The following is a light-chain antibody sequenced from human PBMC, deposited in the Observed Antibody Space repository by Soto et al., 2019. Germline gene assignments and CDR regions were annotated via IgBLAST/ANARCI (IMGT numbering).Light chain of an antibody. Sequence: ESVVSQSPATLSFSTGERTTLTCRASLSVSTYLAWYQQKPCQAPRLLIYDAFNRDTGVPARFSGSGSGTDLTNTISSLDPQDFEVYHCQQRSNWHLLTFEHGKRLEI. V-gene: IGKV3-11*01. CDR2: DAF. J-gene: IGKJ5*01. CDR3: QQRSNWHLLT. CDR1: LSVSTY.